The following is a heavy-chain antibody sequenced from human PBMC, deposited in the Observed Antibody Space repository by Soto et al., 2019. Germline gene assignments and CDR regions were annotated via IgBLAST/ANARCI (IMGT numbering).Heavy chain of an antibody. V-gene: IGHV4-39*01. CDR1: VGSLGSSNYY. J-gene: IGHJ5*01. D-gene: IGHD3-16*01. Sequence: PSETLPLTCSVSVGSLGSSNYYWGWIRQPPGKGLGWIGSIYYTGRTYDNPSLRSRVTISIDTAKSQFALRLRSVTAADTAVYYCARQRLDPVNWVDSWGQGTVFTI. CDR3: ARQRLDPVNWVDS. CDR2: IYYTGRT.